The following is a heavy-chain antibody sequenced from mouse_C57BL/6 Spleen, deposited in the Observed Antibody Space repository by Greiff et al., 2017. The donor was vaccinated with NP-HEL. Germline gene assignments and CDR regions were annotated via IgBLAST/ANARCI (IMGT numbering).Heavy chain of an antibody. J-gene: IGHJ4*01. CDR1: GFNIKDYY. CDR3: TTWDYEGYAMDY. Sequence: EVQLQQSGAELVRPGASVKLSCTASGFNIKDYYMHWVKQRPEQGLEWIGRIDPEDGDTEYAPKFQGKATMTADTSSNTAYLQLSSLTSEDTAVYYCTTWDYEGYAMDYWGQGTSVTVSS. D-gene: IGHD2-4*01. V-gene: IGHV14-1*01. CDR2: IDPEDGDT.